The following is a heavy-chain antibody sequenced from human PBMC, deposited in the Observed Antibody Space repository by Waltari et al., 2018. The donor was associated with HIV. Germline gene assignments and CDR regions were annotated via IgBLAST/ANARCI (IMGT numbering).Heavy chain of an antibody. CDR3: ARGGYYYDISGYYHY. V-gene: IGHV3-33*01. Sequence: QVQLVESGGGVVQPGRSLRLSCAASGFTFSNFAMHWVRQAPGKGLGWVAVIVDDGDNRDYGDSVKGRFTISRDNSKNTLYRERNSLRVEDTAVYYCARGGYYYDISGYYHYWGQGTLVTVSS. CDR2: IVDDGDNR. J-gene: IGHJ4*02. CDR1: GFTFSNFA. D-gene: IGHD3-22*01.